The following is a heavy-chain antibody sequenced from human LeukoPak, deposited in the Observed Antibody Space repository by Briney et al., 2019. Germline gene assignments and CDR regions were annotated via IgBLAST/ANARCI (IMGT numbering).Heavy chain of an antibody. V-gene: IGHV3-74*01. CDR3: ASVSSGYYGGGGFDY. CDR1: GLTFSSYW. D-gene: IGHD3-22*01. CDR2: INSDGSST. J-gene: IGHJ4*02. Sequence: GGSLRLSCAASGLTFSSYWMHWVRQAPGKGLVWVSRINSDGSSTSYADSVKGRYTISRDNAKNTLYLQMNSLRAEDTAVYYCASVSSGYYGGGGFDYWGQGTLVTVSS.